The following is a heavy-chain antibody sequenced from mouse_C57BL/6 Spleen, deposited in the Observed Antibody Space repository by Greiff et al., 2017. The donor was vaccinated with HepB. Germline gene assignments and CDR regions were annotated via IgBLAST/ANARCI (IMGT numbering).Heavy chain of an antibody. CDR1: GYTFTTYP. Sequence: QVHVKQSGAELVKPGASVKMSCKASGYTFTTYPIEWMKQNHGKSLEWIGNFHPYNDDTKYNEKFKGKATLTVEKSSSTVYLELSRLTSDDSAVYYCARGGRWLLPFDYWGQGTTLTVSS. J-gene: IGHJ2*01. CDR2: FHPYNDDT. D-gene: IGHD2-3*01. CDR3: ARGGRWLLPFDY. V-gene: IGHV1-47*01.